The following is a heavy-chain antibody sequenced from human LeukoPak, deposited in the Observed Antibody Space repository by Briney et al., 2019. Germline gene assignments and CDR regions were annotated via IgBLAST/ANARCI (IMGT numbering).Heavy chain of an antibody. J-gene: IGHJ6*02. CDR2: TIPIVGVE. CDR3: ARVKAVGVPVAIDAYFDYGMDV. Sequence: ASVKVSCKVSGGTFSKNSISWVRQAPGQGLEWMGRTIPIVGVEHYAQKFQGGVTITADMSTSTAYMDLSRLRSDDTAVYYCARVKAVGVPVAIDAYFDYGMDVWGQGTTVIVSS. V-gene: IGHV1-69*02. D-gene: IGHD3-16*01. CDR1: GGTFSKNS.